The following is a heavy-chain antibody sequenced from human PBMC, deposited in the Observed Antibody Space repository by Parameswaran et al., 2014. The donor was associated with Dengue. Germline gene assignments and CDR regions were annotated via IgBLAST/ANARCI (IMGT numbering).Heavy chain of an antibody. Sequence: WVRQAPGQGLEWMGWISAYNGNTNYAQKLQGRVTMTTDTSTSTAYMELSSLRSDDTAVYYCARGGGLQIAAARFDYWGQGTLVTVSS. V-gene: IGHV1-18*01. CDR3: ARGGGLQIAAARFDY. D-gene: IGHD6-13*01. J-gene: IGHJ4*02. CDR2: ISAYNGNT.